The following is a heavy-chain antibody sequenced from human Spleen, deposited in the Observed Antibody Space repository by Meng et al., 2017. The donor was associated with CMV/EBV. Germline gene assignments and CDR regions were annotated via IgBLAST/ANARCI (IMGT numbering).Heavy chain of an antibody. CDR1: GFTFDDYA. J-gene: IGHJ4*02. Sequence: SLKISCAASGFTFDDYAMHWVRQAPGKGLEWVSGISWNGGTIGYADSVRGRFTISRDNAKNSLYLQMNSLRAEDTALYYCAKDLGSDWGQGTLVTVSS. CDR3: AKDLGSD. V-gene: IGHV3-9*01. CDR2: ISWNGGTI. D-gene: IGHD3-10*01.